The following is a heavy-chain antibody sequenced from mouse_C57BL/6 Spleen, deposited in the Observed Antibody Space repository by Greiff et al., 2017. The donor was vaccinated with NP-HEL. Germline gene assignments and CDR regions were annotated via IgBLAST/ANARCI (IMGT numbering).Heavy chain of an antibody. CDR3: ARGYDYDAGFAY. J-gene: IGHJ3*01. D-gene: IGHD2-4*01. CDR1: GYSITSGYY. V-gene: IGHV3-6*01. Sequence: EVKLMESGPGLVKPSQSLSLTCSVTGYSITSGYYWNWIRQFPGNKLEWMGYISYDGSNNYNPSLKNRISITRDTSKNQFFLKLNSVTTEDTATYYCARGYDYDAGFAYWGQGTLVTVSA. CDR2: ISYDGSN.